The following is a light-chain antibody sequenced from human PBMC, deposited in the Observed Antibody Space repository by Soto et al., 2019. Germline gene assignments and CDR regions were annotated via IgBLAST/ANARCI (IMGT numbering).Light chain of an antibody. J-gene: IGKJ1*01. V-gene: IGKV3-15*01. CDR1: QRVNTN. Sequence: EIVMTQPPATLSVSPGERATLSCRASQRVNTNVAWYQQKPGQAPSLLIYGASSRATGVPAGFSGSGSGTEFTLTISSLQSEDFAVYYCQQYNNWPLTFGQGTKVDIK. CDR3: QQYNNWPLT. CDR2: GAS.